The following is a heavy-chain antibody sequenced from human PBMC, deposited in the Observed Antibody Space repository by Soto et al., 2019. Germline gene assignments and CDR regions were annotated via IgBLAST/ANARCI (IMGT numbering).Heavy chain of an antibody. CDR2: VYYSGTT. Sequence: SETLSLTCSVSGGSVSNKSYYWSWIRQPPGKRLEWIGYVYYSGTTNYNPSLKSRVTISVDLSKNQFSLRLSSVTTADTALYYCARTTAVPNTLRSRYFFDYWGQGTLVTVSS. CDR3: ARTTAVPNTLRSRYFFDY. CDR1: GGSVSNKSYY. V-gene: IGHV4-61*01. D-gene: IGHD4-17*01. J-gene: IGHJ4*02.